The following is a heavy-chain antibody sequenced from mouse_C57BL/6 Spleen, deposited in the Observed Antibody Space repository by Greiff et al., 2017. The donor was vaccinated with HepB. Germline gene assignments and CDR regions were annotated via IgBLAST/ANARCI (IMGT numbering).Heavy chain of an antibody. CDR1: GYSFTGYF. D-gene: IGHD1-1*01. J-gene: IGHJ1*03. CDR3: ARTDGSSYWYFDV. CDR2: INPYNGDT. Sequence: EVQLQQSGPELVKPGDSVKISCKASGYSFTGYFMNWVMQSHGKSLEWIGRINPYNGDTFYNQKFKGKATLTVDKSSSTAHMELRSLTSEESAVYDCARTDGSSYWYFDVWGTGTTVTVSS. V-gene: IGHV1-20*01.